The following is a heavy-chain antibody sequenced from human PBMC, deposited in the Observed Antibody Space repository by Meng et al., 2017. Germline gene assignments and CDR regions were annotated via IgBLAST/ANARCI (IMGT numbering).Heavy chain of an antibody. Sequence: GESLKISCAASGFTFSSYSMNWVRQAPGKGLEWVSSISSSSSYIYYADSVKGRFTISRDNAKNSLYLQMNSLRAEDTAVYYCAGRIAAAGPFDYWGQGTLVTVSS. CDR3: AGRIAAAGPFDY. V-gene: IGHV3-21*04. CDR1: GFTFSSYS. J-gene: IGHJ4*02. CDR2: ISSSSSYI. D-gene: IGHD6-13*01.